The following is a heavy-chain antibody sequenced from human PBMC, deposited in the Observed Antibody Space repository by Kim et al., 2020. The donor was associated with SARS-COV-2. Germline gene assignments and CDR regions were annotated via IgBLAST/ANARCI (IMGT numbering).Heavy chain of an antibody. J-gene: IGHJ6*02. CDR1: GYSIRTHHY. CDR3: ARHNFMDG. Sequence: LETLSLTCSVSGYSIRTHHYWGWIRQPPGKGLEWIASIYHDGHSFYNSSLRSRVTISVDTSRNQFSLQVTSVSAAYTAVYYCARHNFMDGWGQGTTVIVFS. V-gene: IGHV4-38-2*02. CDR2: IYHDGHS. D-gene: IGHD1-1*01.